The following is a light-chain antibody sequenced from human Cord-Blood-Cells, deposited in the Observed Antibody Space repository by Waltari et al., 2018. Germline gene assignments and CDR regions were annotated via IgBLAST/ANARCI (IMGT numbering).Light chain of an antibody. CDR3: NSRDSSGNHYV. CDR2: GKN. CDR1: SLRSYY. J-gene: IGLJ1*01. Sequence: SSELTQDPAVSVALGQTVRITCQGDSLRSYYASWYQQKPGQAPVLVIDGKNNRPSGIPDRVSGSSSGNTAALTITGAQAEDEADYYCNSRDSSGNHYVFGTGTKVTVL. V-gene: IGLV3-19*01.